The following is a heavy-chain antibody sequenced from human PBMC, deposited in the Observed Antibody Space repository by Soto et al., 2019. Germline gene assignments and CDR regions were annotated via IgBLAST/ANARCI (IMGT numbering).Heavy chain of an antibody. CDR3: ARLPLLWFGEFDYYFDY. Sequence: SETLSLTCAVSGGSISSGDYSWSWIRQPPGKGLEWIGYIYYSGSTYYNPSLKSRVTISVDTSKNQFSLKLSSVTAADTAVYYCARLPLLWFGEFDYYFDYWGQGTLVTVSS. J-gene: IGHJ4*02. CDR1: GGSISSGDYS. D-gene: IGHD3-10*01. CDR2: IYYSGST. V-gene: IGHV4-30-4*08.